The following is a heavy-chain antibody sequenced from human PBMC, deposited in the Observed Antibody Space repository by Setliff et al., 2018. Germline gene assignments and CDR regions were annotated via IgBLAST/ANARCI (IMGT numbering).Heavy chain of an antibody. D-gene: IGHD1-26*01. V-gene: IGHV1-8*02. Sequence: ASVKVSCKASGYPFISYDIDWVRQAPGQGLEWMGWMNPNSGKTGYAQKFQGRVIMTRNTSISTAYLELNTLRSDDTAVYYCARSGSFGMRYWFDYWGQGALVTVSS. CDR1: GYPFISYD. CDR3: ARSGSFGMRYWFDY. J-gene: IGHJ4*02. CDR2: MNPNSGKT.